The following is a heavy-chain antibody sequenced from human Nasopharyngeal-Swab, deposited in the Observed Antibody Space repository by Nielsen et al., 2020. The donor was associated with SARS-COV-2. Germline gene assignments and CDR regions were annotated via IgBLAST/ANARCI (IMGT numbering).Heavy chain of an antibody. Sequence: WIWQSPSRGLEWLGRTYYRSKWYNDYAVSVKSRITINPDTSKNQFSLQLNSVTPEDTAVYYCARDGIAAAGYYYYYYGMDVWGQGTTVTVSS. D-gene: IGHD6-13*01. CDR3: ARDGIAAAGYYYYYYGMDV. J-gene: IGHJ6*02. V-gene: IGHV6-1*01. CDR2: TYYRSKWYN.